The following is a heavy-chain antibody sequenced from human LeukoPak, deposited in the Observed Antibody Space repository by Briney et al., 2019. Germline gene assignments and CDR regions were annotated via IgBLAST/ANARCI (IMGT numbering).Heavy chain of an antibody. CDR3: ARGLYGDHFDY. CDR1: GGSFSGYY. D-gene: IGHD4-17*01. J-gene: IGHJ4*02. V-gene: IGHV4-34*01. Sequence: PSETLSLTCAVYGGSFSGYYWSWIRQPPGKGLEWIGEINHSGSTSYNPSLKSRVTISVDTSKNQFSLKLSSVTAADTAVYYCARGLYGDHFDYWGQGTLVTVSS. CDR2: INHSGST.